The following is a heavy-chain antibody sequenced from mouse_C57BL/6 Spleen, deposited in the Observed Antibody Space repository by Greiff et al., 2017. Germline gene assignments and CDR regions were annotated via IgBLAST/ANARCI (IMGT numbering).Heavy chain of an antibody. CDR3: ERDSSYDGYFVLDY. CDR2: FYPGSGSI. D-gene: IGHD2-3*01. V-gene: IGHV1-62-2*01. Sequence: QVHVKQSGAELVKPWASVKLSCKASGYTFTEYTLHWVKHRSGQGLDWIVWFYPGSGSIKYNEKFKDKATLTADKSSSTVYMELSRWTSEDSAVYFCERDSSYDGYFVLDYWGQGTTLTVSS. J-gene: IGHJ2*01. CDR1: GYTFTEYT.